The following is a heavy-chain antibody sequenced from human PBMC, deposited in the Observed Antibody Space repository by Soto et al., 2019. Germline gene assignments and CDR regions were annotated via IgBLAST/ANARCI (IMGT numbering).Heavy chain of an antibody. Sequence: SVQVPCPASGYSFTGYSMHWARQAPGQGLEWMGWINPNSGGTNYAQKIQGRVTMTRDTSISKAYMELSRLRSDDTAVYYCARGRWTNDYWGQGTLVTVSS. CDR3: ARGRWTNDY. V-gene: IGHV1-2*02. CDR1: GYSFTGYS. D-gene: IGHD2-15*01. CDR2: INPNSGGT. J-gene: IGHJ4*02.